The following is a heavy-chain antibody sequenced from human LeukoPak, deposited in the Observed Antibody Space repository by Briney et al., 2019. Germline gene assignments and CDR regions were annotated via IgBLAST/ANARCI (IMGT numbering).Heavy chain of an antibody. V-gene: IGHV4-39*01. CDR3: AKSPIDWYFDL. J-gene: IGHJ2*01. CDR2: IYYSGST. CDR1: GGSISSSSYY. Sequence: PSETLSLTCTVSGGSISSSSYYWGWIRQPPGKGLEWIGSIYYSGSTYYNPSLKSRVTISVDTSKNQFSLKLSSVTAADTAVYYCAKSPIDWYFDLWGRGTLVTVSS. D-gene: IGHD5-24*01.